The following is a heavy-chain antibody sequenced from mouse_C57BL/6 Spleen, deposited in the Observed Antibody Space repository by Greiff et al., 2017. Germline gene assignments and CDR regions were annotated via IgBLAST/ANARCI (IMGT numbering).Heavy chain of an antibody. D-gene: IGHD1-1*01. J-gene: IGHJ2*01. V-gene: IGHV1-52*01. CDR1: GYTFTSYW. CDR3: ARSLKTTVVADY. CDR2: IDPSDSET. Sequence: QVQLQQPGAELVRPGSSVKLSCKASGYTFTSYWMHWVKQRPIQGLEWIGNIDPSDSETHYNQKFKDKATLTVDKSSSTAYMQLSSLTSADSAVYYCARSLKTTVVADYWGQGTTLTVSA.